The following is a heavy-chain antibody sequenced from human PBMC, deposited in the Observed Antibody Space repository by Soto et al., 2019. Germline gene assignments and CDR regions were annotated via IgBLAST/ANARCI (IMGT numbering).Heavy chain of an antibody. CDR2: FDPEDGET. CDR3: ATTYYDILTGRGYYYYYGMDV. J-gene: IGHJ6*02. D-gene: IGHD3-9*01. CDR1: GYTLTELS. V-gene: IGHV1-24*01. Sequence: ASVKVSCKVSGYTLTELSMHWVRQAPGKGLEWMGGFDPEDGETIYAQKFQGRVTMTEDTSTDTAYMELSSLRSEDTAVYYCATTYYDILTGRGYYYYYGMDVWGQGTTGTVSS.